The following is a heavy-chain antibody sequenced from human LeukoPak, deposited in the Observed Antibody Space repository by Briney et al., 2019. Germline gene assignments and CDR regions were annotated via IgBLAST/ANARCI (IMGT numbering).Heavy chain of an antibody. CDR1: GGSISSYY. Sequence: PSETLSLTCTVSGGSISSYYWSWIRQPAGKGLEWIGRIYTSGSTNYNPSLKSRVTISVDTSKNQFSLKLSSVTAADTAVYYCARDRRSSTTYGNLDYYYYMDVWGKGTTVTVSS. CDR3: ARDRRSSTTYGNLDYYYYMDV. J-gene: IGHJ6*03. D-gene: IGHD6-13*01. CDR2: IYTSGST. V-gene: IGHV4-4*07.